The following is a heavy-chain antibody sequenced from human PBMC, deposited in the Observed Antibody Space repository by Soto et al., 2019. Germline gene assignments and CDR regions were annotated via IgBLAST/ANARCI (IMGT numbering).Heavy chain of an antibody. CDR3: TSRPSGMTYHAVFDF. J-gene: IGHJ4*02. V-gene: IGHV3-7*03. CDR1: GLTLSGHW. CDR2: IKPDGSET. Sequence: PVGSLRLACAASGLTLSGHWMTWVRQTPGEGLQWVAAIKPDGSETFYVDSVKGRFTISRDNARNSLFLQMDSLRAEDTAVYYCTSRPSGMTYHAVFDFWGQGTLVTVSS. D-gene: IGHD2-21*02.